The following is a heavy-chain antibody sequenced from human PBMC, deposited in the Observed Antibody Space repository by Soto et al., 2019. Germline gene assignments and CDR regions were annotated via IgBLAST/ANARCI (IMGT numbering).Heavy chain of an antibody. CDR3: VRENYYYGLDV. Sequence: PGGSLRLSCAASGFDASVNFMTWVRQAPGKGLEWVSAINNAYSTFYADSVKGRFTISRDNSKNTVYLQMNSLRVEDTAMYYCVRENYYYGLDVWGQGTAVTVSS. J-gene: IGHJ6*02. V-gene: IGHV3-66*01. CDR1: GFDASVNF. CDR2: INNAYST.